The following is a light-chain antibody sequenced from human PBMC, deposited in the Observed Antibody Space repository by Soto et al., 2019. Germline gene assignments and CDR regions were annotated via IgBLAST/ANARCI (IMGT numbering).Light chain of an antibody. CDR2: GTS. CDR1: ERIYSAY. Sequence: EFVLTQSPGTLSLSRGERATLSCRASERIYSAYLVWYQQKPGQAPRLLIYGTSSRATGIPDRFSGSGSGTDSTLTISRLEPEDFAVYYCQQYGNSPITFGQGTRLEIK. J-gene: IGKJ5*01. CDR3: QQYGNSPIT. V-gene: IGKV3-20*01.